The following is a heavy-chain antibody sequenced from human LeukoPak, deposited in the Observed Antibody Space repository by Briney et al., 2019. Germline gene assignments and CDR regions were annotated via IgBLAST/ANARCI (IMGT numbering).Heavy chain of an antibody. CDR2: IYYSGST. CDR1: GGSISSGGYY. V-gene: IGHV4-31*03. D-gene: IGHD1-1*01. CDR3: ARERKTTGTERWFDP. J-gene: IGHJ5*02. Sequence: SQTLSLTCTVSGGSISSGGYYWSWIRQHPGKGLEWIGYIYYSGSTYYNPSLKSRVTMSVDTSKNQFSLKLSSVTAADTAVYYCARERKTTGTERWFDPWGQGTLVTVSS.